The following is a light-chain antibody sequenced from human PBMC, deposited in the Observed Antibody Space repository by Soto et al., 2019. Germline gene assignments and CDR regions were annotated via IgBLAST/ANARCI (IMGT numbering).Light chain of an antibody. CDR3: QRYNSNSRT. CDR2: DAS. CDR1: RNVNSW. J-gene: IGKJ1*01. V-gene: IGKV1-5*01. Sequence: DIQMTQSPSTLSASVGDRVTITCRASRNVNSWVAWYQQKPGKAPKFLIYDASNLESGVPSRFSGRGSGTEFTLTISSLQPDDFATYYCQRYNSNSRTVGQGTRV.